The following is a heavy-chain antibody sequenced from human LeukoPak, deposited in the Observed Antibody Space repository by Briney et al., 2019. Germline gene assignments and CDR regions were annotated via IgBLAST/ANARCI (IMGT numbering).Heavy chain of an antibody. J-gene: IGHJ4*02. CDR3: ARGGRPDY. CDR1: GFTFSSYW. D-gene: IGHD3-10*01. CDR2: INHNGNVN. Sequence: GGALRLSCAASGFTFSSYWMNWARQAPGRGREWVASINHNGNVNYYVDSVKGRFTISRDNAKNSLYLQMSNLRAEETAVYYCARGGRPDYWGQGTLVTVSS. V-gene: IGHV3-7*03.